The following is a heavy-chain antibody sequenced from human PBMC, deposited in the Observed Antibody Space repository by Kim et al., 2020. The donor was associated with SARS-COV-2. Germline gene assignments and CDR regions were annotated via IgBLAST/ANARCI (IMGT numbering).Heavy chain of an antibody. J-gene: IGHJ4*02. CDR2: T. Sequence: TNYAQKLQGKVTMTTDTSTSTAYMELRSLRSDDTAVYYCAGGNILTGRDYWGQGTLVTVSS. D-gene: IGHD3-9*01. V-gene: IGHV1-18*01. CDR3: AGGNILTGRDY.